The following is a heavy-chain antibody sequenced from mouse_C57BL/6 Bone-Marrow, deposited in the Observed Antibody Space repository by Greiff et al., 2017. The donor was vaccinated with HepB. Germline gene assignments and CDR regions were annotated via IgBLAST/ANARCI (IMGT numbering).Heavy chain of an antibody. CDR2: IYPSSGST. CDR3: ASDHAYYAMDY. V-gene: IGHV1-64*01. J-gene: IGHJ4*01. Sequence: QVQLQQSGAELAKPGASVKLSCKASGYTFTSYWMHWVKQRPGQGLEWIGTIYPSSGSTNYNEKFKGKATLTVDKSSSTAYMQLSSLTSEDSAVYYCASDHAYYAMDYWGQGTSVTVAS. CDR1: GYTFTSYW.